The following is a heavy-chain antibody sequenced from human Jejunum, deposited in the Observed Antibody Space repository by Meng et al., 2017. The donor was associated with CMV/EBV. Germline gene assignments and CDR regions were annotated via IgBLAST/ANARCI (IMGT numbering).Heavy chain of an antibody. V-gene: IGHV3-23*01. CDR3: ATPPRNYNSNWYTYSFAY. D-gene: IGHD6-13*01. J-gene: IGHJ4*02. CDR2: ITGSGDNT. Sequence: FSSHSMSWVRQAPGKGLKWVSTITGSGDNTYYADSVKGRFTISRDNSQNTLDLRMNSLRAEDTAVYYCATPPRNYNSNWYTYSFAYWGQGTLVTVSS. CDR1: FSSHS.